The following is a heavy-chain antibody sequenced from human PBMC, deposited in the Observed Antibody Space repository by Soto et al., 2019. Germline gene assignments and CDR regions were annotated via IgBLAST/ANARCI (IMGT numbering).Heavy chain of an antibody. CDR1: GFTFSSYA. Sequence: QVQLVESGGGVVQPGRSLRLSCAASGFTFSSYAMHWVRQAPGKGLEWVAVISYDGSNKYYADSVKGRFTISRDNSKNTLYLQMNSLRAEDTAVYYCARVRAQLLFYYYYGMDVWGQGTTVTVSS. CDR3: ARVRAQLLFYYYYGMDV. CDR2: ISYDGSNK. V-gene: IGHV3-30-3*01. J-gene: IGHJ6*02. D-gene: IGHD2-2*01.